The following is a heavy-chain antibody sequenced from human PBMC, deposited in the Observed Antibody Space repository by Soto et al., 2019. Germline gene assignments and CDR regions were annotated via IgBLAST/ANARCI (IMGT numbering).Heavy chain of an antibody. V-gene: IGHV1-46*03. CDR2: INPTSSTT. CDR1: EYTFTTYS. Sequence: GGSVKVSCKASEYTFTTYSLHWVRQAPGQGLEWMGIINPTSSTTSDAQKFQGRVTMTRDMSTSTVYMELSSLRSEDTAVYYCARDLYSSSWYVRAFDMWGQGTMVTVSS. CDR3: ARDLYSSSWYVRAFDM. D-gene: IGHD6-13*01. J-gene: IGHJ3*02.